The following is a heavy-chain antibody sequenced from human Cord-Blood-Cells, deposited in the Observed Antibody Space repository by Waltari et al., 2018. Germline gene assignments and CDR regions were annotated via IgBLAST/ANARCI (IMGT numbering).Heavy chain of an antibody. CDR1: GFTVSSNY. V-gene: IGHV3-66*01. D-gene: IGHD3-3*01. J-gene: IGHJ4*02. CDR3: ARDGYYDFWSGYYDY. Sequence: EVQLVESGGGLVQPGGSLRLSCAASGFTVSSNYMSWVPQAPGKGLEWVSVIYSGGSTYYADSVKGRFTISRDNSKNTLYLQMNSLRAEDTAVYYCARDGYYDFWSGYYDYWGQGTLVTVSS. CDR2: IYSGGST.